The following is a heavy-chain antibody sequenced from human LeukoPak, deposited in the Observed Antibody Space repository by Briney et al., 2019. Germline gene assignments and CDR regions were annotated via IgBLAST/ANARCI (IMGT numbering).Heavy chain of an antibody. J-gene: IGHJ6*02. CDR2: INPSGGST. CDR1: GYTFTSYY. CDR3: ARDSSFGVVIYYYYYYGMDV. Sequence: ASVEVSCKASGYTFTSYYMHWVRQAPGQGLEWMGIINPSGGSTSYAQRFQGRVTMTRDTSTSTVYMELRSLRSDDTAVYYCARDSSFGVVIYYYYYYGMDVWGQGTTVTVSS. V-gene: IGHV1-46*01. D-gene: IGHD3-3*01.